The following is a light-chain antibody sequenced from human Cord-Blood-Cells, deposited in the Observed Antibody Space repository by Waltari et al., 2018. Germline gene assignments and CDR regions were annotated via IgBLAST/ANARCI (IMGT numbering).Light chain of an antibody. J-gene: IGLJ3*02. Sequence: QSALTQPASVSGSPGQSITISCTGTSSDVGGYNYVSWYQQHPGKAPKPMIYDGSKRPPRVSNRIARSTSGNTASLTISGLQAEDEADYYCSSYTRSSTRVFGGGTKLTVL. CDR2: DGS. V-gene: IGLV2-14*03. CDR1: SSDVGGYNY. CDR3: SSYTRSSTRV.